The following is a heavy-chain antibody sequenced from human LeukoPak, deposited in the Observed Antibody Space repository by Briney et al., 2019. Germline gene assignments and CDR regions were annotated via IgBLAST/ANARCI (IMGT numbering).Heavy chain of an antibody. CDR2: ISYDGSNK. CDR3: ARGVYTAMVPFLNWFDP. V-gene: IGHV3-30-3*01. Sequence: GRSLRLSCAASGFTFSSYAMHWVRQAPGKGLEWVAVISYDGSNKYYADSVKGRFTISRDNSKNTLYLQMNSLRAEDTAVYYCARGVYTAMVPFLNWFDPWGQGTLATVSS. D-gene: IGHD5-18*01. CDR1: GFTFSSYA. J-gene: IGHJ5*02.